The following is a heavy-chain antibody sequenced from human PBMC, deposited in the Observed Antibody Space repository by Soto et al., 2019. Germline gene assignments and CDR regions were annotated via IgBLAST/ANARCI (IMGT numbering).Heavy chain of an antibody. CDR3: ARGSRRTFDY. J-gene: IGHJ4*02. CDR1: GFTFSAFP. Sequence: EVQLVESGGGLVRPGGSLRLSCAASGFTFSAFPLNWVRQAPGKGLQWVSSISSGGSFISYADSVRGRFTISRDNAKNSLYLQVDSLRAEDTAVFFCARGSRRTFDYWGQGTLVTVSS. CDR2: ISSGGSFI. D-gene: IGHD6-13*01. V-gene: IGHV3-21*01.